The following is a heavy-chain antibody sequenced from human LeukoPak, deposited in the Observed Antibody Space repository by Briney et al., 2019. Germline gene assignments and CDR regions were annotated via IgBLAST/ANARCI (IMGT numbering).Heavy chain of an antibody. Sequence: SETLSLTCSVSGGSISNYYWTWIRQPPGKGLERIGYIYTSGSTNYNPSLKSRVTISVDTSKNQFSLKLSSVTAADTAVYYCARGQYSSSSAYYYYYMDVWGKGTTVTVSS. V-gene: IGHV4-4*09. CDR1: GGSISNYY. D-gene: IGHD6-6*01. CDR2: IYTSGST. J-gene: IGHJ6*03. CDR3: ARGQYSSSSAYYYYYMDV.